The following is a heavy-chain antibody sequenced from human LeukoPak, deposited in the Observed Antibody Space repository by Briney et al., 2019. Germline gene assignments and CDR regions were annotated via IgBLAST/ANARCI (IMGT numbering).Heavy chain of an antibody. D-gene: IGHD6-13*01. J-gene: IGHJ3*02. V-gene: IGHV3-30*03. CDR1: GFTFSSYG. CDR3: ARDREGYSSSWFGAFDI. CDR2: ISYDGSNK. Sequence: GSLRLSCAASGFTFSSYGMHGVRQAPGKGLEWVAVISYDGSNKYYADSVKGRFTISRDNSKNTLYLQMNSLRAEDTAVYYCARDREGYSSSWFGAFDIWGQGTMVTVSS.